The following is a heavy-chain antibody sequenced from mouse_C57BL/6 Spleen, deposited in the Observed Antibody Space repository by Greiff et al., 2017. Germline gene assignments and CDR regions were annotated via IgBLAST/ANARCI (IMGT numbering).Heavy chain of an antibody. V-gene: IGHV1-54*01. J-gene: IGHJ4*01. CDR3: ARRITTVVADSAMDY. Sequence: QVQLQQSGAELVRPGTSVKVSCKASGYAFTNYLIEWVMQRPGQGLEWIGVINPGSGGPNYNEKFKGKATLTADKSSSTAYMQLSSLTSEDSAVYFCARRITTVVADSAMDYWGQGTSVTVSS. CDR2: INPGSGGP. D-gene: IGHD1-1*01. CDR1: GYAFTNYL.